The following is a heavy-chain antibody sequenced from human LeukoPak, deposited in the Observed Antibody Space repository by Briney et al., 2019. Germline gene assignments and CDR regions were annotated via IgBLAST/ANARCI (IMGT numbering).Heavy chain of an antibody. D-gene: IGHD1-14*01. J-gene: IGHJ4*02. Sequence: KSSETLSLTCTVSGDSISSGGYYWSWIRQHPGKGLEWIGYIHYSGSTLYSPSLKSRLIISVGTSKNQFSLKLRSVTAADTAVYYCARRGAGGIDFDYWGQGTLVTVSS. CDR2: IHYSGST. CDR3: ARRGAGGIDFDY. CDR1: GDSISSGGYY. V-gene: IGHV4-31*03.